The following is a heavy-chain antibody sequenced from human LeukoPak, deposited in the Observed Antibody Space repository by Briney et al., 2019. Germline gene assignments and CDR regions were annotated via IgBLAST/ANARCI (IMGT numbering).Heavy chain of an antibody. Sequence: GGSLRLSCAASGFTFSSYGMHWVRQAPGKGLEWGAVISYDGSNKYYADSVKGRFTISRDNSKNTLYLQMNSLRAEDTAVYYCAKPKGYCSSTSCSRYYFDYWGQGTLVTVSS. CDR3: AKPKGYCSSTSCSRYYFDY. J-gene: IGHJ4*02. CDR1: GFTFSSYG. V-gene: IGHV3-30*18. CDR2: ISYDGSNK. D-gene: IGHD2-2*01.